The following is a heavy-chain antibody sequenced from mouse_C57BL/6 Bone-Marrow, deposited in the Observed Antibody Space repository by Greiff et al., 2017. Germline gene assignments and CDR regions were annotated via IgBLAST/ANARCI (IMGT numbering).Heavy chain of an antibody. Sequence: DVPLVSSGCCLVQPGGSLKLSCAASGFPFSSYSMSWVRQTPETRLEWVATISDGGSYTYYPDNVKGRFTISRDNAKNNLYLQMRHLKSEDTAMYYCARGWDYYAMDYGGQGTSVTVSA. CDR3: ARGWDYYAMDY. J-gene: IGHJ4*01. V-gene: IGHV5-4*01. D-gene: IGHD4-1*01. CDR1: GFPFSSYS. CDR2: ISDGGSYT.